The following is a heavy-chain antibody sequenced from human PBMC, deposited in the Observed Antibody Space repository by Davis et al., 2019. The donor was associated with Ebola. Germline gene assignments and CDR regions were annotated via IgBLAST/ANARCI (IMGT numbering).Heavy chain of an antibody. CDR3: ARDLSG. Sequence: ASVKVSCKASGYTFTSFSMHWVRQAPGQRLEWMGWINTGYDNTKYSQKFQGRVTITRDTSASTAYMELSSLRSEDTAVYYCARDLSGWGQGTLVTVSS. V-gene: IGHV1-3*04. CDR1: GYTFTSFS. J-gene: IGHJ4*02. CDR2: INTGYDNT.